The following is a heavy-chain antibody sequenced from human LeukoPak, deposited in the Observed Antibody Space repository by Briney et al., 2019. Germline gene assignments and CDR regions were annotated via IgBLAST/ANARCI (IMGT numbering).Heavy chain of an antibody. J-gene: IGHJ4*02. Sequence: SETLSLTCTVSGASISSTTYYWGWIRQPPGKGLEWIGSGHYSGSTNYNPSLKSRVTISVDTSKNQFSLKLSSVTAADTAVYYCARATPDYYGSGKRGSFDYWGQGTLVTVSS. CDR3: ARATPDYYGSGKRGSFDY. V-gene: IGHV4-39*07. CDR2: GHYSGST. CDR1: GASISSTTYY. D-gene: IGHD3-10*01.